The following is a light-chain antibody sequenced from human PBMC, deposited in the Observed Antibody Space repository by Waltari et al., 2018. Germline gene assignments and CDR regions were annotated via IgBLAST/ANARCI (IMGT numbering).Light chain of an antibody. Sequence: SSALTQDPAVSVAMGQTVTITCQGNSLRSYYASRYQQRPGQAPILVIYDQNTRPSGVPDRFSGSRSDNTASLTITGAQAEDEASYYCHSRDGSGSGGSFGGGTKLTVL. CDR1: SLRSYY. J-gene: IGLJ2*01. CDR2: DQN. V-gene: IGLV3-19*01. CDR3: HSRDGSGSGGS.